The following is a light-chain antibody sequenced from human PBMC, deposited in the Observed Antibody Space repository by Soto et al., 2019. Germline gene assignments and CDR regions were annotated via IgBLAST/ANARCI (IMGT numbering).Light chain of an antibody. V-gene: IGLV2-14*03. CDR3: ASYRSGPLYV. CDR1: SADVSTSNF. Sequence: QSMLTQPASVSGSPGQSITISCTGISADVSTSNFVSWYQHHPGKGPRLILYDFTHRPSGISDRFSGSKSGDTASLTISGLRAEDEADYYCASYRSGPLYVFGTGTKVTVL. J-gene: IGLJ1*01. CDR2: DFT.